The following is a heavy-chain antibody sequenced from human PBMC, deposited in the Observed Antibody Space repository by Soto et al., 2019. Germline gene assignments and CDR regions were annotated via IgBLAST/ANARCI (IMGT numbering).Heavy chain of an antibody. CDR2: IYSRGKT. V-gene: IGHV4-39*01. J-gene: IGHJ4*02. CDR3: VSSGSGLFYFDY. D-gene: IGHD3-22*01. Sequence: PSETLSLTCTVSGDPISGSSYYWGWIRQPPGKGLEWIGSIYSRGKTYYNPSLQSRVTISVDTSNDQFSLKLSSVTAADTALYYCVSSGSGLFYFDYWAQGTLVTVSS. CDR1: GDPISGSSYY.